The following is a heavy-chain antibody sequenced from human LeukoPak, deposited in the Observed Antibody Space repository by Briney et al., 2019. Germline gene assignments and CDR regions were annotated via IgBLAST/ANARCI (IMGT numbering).Heavy chain of an antibody. Sequence: PGGSLRLSCAASGFTFSTYSMNWVRQAPGKGLEWVSSISSNNRYIYYADSVKGRFTISRDNAKNSLYLQMNSLRAEDTAVYYCARALTTLTYEGYWGQGTLVTVSS. D-gene: IGHD1-1*01. CDR2: ISSNNRYI. CDR1: GFTFSTYS. V-gene: IGHV3-21*01. J-gene: IGHJ4*02. CDR3: ARALTTLTYEGY.